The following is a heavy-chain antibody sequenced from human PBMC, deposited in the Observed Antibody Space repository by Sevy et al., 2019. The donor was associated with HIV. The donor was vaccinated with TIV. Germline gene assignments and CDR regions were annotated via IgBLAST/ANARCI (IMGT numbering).Heavy chain of an antibody. V-gene: IGHV4-30-4*01. CDR1: GGSISSGDYY. CDR2: IYYSGST. Sequence: KQSQTLSLTCTVSGGSISSGDYYWSWIRQPPGKGLEWIGYIYYSGSTYYNPSLKSRVTISVDTSKNQFSLKLSSVTAADTAVYYCAVNSDRVAMDYWGQGTLVTVSS. D-gene: IGHD5-12*01. CDR3: AVNSDRVAMDY. J-gene: IGHJ4*02.